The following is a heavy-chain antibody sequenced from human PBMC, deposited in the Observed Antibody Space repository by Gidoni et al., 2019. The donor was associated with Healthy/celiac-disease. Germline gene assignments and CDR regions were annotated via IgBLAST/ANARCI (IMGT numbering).Heavy chain of an antibody. CDR1: GFTFSSYA. CDR2: IRGSGGST. CDR3: AKGSYYDILTGEFDY. D-gene: IGHD3-9*01. Sequence: EVQLLESGGGLVQPGGSLRLSCAASGFTFSSYAMSWVRQAPGKGLEWVSAIRGSGGSTYYADSVKVRFTISRDNSKNTLYLQMNSLRAEDTAVYYCAKGSYYDILTGEFDYWGQVTLVTVSS. J-gene: IGHJ4*02. V-gene: IGHV3-23*01.